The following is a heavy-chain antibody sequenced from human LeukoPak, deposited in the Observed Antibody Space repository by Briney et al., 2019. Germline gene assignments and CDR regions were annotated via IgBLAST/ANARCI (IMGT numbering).Heavy chain of an antibody. CDR3: ASKHLRGYSYDPAEVYFDD. J-gene: IGHJ4*02. D-gene: IGHD5-18*01. V-gene: IGHV1-69*05. CDR1: GGTFSSYS. CDR2: IIPIFGTA. Sequence: SVKVSCKASGGTFSSYSVSWVRQAPGQGLEWMGRIIPIFGTANYAQKFQGRVTITTDESTSTAYMELSSLRSEDTAVYYCASKHLRGYSYDPAEVYFDDWGQGTLVTVSS.